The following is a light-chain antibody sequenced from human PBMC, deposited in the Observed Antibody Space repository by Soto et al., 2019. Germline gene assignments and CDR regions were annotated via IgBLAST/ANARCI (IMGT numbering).Light chain of an antibody. J-gene: IGKJ4*01. CDR3: HQSYSVPLT. Sequence: DIQMTQSPSSLSASVGDRVTITCRASQSINTFLNWYQQKPGKAPKLLIYASSSLQSGVPSRFSGSGSGTDFTLTISSLQPEDFAAYYCHQSYSVPLTFGGGTKVEIK. CDR1: QSINTF. CDR2: ASS. V-gene: IGKV1-39*01.